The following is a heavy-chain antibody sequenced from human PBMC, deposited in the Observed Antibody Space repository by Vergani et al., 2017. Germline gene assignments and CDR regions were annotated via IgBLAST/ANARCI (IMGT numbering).Heavy chain of an antibody. CDR3: AKDHYDFWSGYPNLSPFDL. Sequence: EVQLLESGGGLVQPGGSLRLSCEASGFSFPGYAMSWVRQAPGKGLEWVSSVSGSSATPYYADSVKGRFIISRDNSKNTLHLQMNSLRADDTAVYYCAKDHYDFWSGYPNLSPFDLWGRGTLVTVSS. CDR2: VSGSSATP. CDR1: GFSFPGYA. D-gene: IGHD3-3*01. J-gene: IGHJ2*01. V-gene: IGHV3-23*01.